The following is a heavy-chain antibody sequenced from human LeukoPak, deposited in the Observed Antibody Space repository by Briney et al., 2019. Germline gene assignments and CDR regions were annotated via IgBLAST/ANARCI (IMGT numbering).Heavy chain of an antibody. J-gene: IGHJ6*02. CDR3: ARAPHYSNYGPYYYGMDV. D-gene: IGHD4-11*01. Sequence: GGSLRLSCAASGFTFSGFSMSWVRQAPGKGLEWVSYISSSSSYTNYADSVKGRFTISRDNAKNSLYLQMNSLRAEDTAVYYCARAPHYSNYGPYYYGMDVWGQGTTVTVSS. CDR2: ISSSSSYT. V-gene: IGHV3-11*06. CDR1: GFTFSGFS.